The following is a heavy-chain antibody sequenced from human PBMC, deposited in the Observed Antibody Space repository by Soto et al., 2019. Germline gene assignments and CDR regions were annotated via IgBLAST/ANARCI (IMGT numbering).Heavy chain of an antibody. CDR2: IGGDGYKP. J-gene: IGHJ4*02. Sequence: GGSLRLSFVASEFIFCGYALSWIRPAPGKGPEWVSVIGGDGYKPEYADSVKGRFTVSRDNSKNMLYLQMDSLRVDDTAVYYCAKDIVATTTTTFDYWGQGTLVTVSS. CDR3: AKDIVATTTTTFDY. D-gene: IGHD5-12*01. V-gene: IGHV3-23*01. CDR1: EFIFCGYA.